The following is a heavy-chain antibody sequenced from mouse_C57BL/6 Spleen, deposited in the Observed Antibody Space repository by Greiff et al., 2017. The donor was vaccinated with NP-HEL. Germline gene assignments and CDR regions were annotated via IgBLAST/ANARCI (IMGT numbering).Heavy chain of an antibody. CDR2: ISSGSSTI. D-gene: IGHD2-5*01. Sequence: DVHLVESGGGLVKPGGSLKLSCAASGFTFSDYGMHWVRQAPEKGLEWVAYISSGSSTIYYADTVKGRFTISRDNAKNTLFLQMTSLRSEDTAMYYCARGSNYVNYAMDYWGQGTSVTVSS. CDR3: ARGSNYVNYAMDY. V-gene: IGHV5-17*01. CDR1: GFTFSDYG. J-gene: IGHJ4*01.